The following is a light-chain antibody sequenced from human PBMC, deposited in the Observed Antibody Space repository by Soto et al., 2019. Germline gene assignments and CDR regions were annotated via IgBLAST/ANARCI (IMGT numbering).Light chain of an antibody. CDR1: QSVSSSS. V-gene: IGKV3-20*01. CDR2: GSS. Sequence: EIVLTQSPGTLSLSPGERATLSCRASQSVSSSSLAWYQQKPGQAPRLLIFGSSSGATGIPDRFSGSGSGTDFTLTISRLEPEDFAVYYCQQYGSSPSWTFGQGTKVDIK. J-gene: IGKJ1*01. CDR3: QQYGSSPSWT.